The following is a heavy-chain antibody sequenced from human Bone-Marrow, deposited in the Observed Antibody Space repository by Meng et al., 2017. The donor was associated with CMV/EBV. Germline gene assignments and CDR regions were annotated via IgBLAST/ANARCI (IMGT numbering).Heavy chain of an antibody. Sequence: GESLKISCAASGFTFSSYAMSWVRQAPGKGLEWVSAISGSGGSTYYADSVKGRFTISRDNSKNTLYLQMNSLRAEDTAVYYCAKDHIPYCSSTSCYMGRLRSYWYFELWGRGTLVTVSS. V-gene: IGHV3-23*01. J-gene: IGHJ2*01. CDR2: ISGSGGST. CDR1: GFTFSSYA. CDR3: AKDHIPYCSSTSCYMGRLRSYWYFEL. D-gene: IGHD2-2*02.